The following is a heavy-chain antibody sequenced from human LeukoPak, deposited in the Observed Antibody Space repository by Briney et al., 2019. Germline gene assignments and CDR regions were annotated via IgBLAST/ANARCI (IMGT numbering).Heavy chain of an antibody. CDR1: GGSITSTNY. Sequence: PSETLSLTCGVSGGSITSTNYWTWVRQPPGKGLEWIGEVNLQGSTNYNPSLMGRVAISVDVSENRISLQLTSVTAADTAVYYCAREGGPYRPLDYSGQGTLVTVSS. V-gene: IGHV4-4*02. CDR2: VNLQGST. CDR3: AREGGPYRPLDY. J-gene: IGHJ4*02.